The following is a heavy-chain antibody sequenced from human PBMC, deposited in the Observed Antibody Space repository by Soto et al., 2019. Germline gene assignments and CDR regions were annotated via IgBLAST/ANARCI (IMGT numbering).Heavy chain of an antibody. CDR3: VKDTSMVRGPTNWFDP. J-gene: IGHJ5*02. V-gene: IGHV3-64D*08. CDR2: ISSNGGST. D-gene: IGHD3-10*01. CDR1: GFTFSSYA. Sequence: GGSLRLSCSASGFTFSSYAMHWVRQAPGKGLEYVSAISSNGGSTYYADSVKGRFTISRDNSKNTLYLQMSSLRAEDTAVYYCVKDTSMVRGPTNWFDPWGQGTLVTVSS.